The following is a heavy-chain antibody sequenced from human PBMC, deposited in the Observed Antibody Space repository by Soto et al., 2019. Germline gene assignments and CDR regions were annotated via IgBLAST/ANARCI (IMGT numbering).Heavy chain of an antibody. CDR3: ARAGYSSSWFPPVGYNWNDVYDY. CDR1: GGSISSYY. J-gene: IGHJ4*02. D-gene: IGHD6-13*01. Sequence: SETLSLTCTVSGGSISSYYWSWIRQPPGKGLEWIGYIYYSGSTNYNPSLKSRVNISVDTSKNQFSLKLSSVTAADTAVYYCARAGYSSSWFPPVGYNWNDVYDYWGQGTLVTVSS. CDR2: IYYSGST. V-gene: IGHV4-59*01.